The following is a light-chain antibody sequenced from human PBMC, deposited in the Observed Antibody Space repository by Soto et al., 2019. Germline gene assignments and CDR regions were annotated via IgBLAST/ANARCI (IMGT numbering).Light chain of an antibody. CDR1: QSINNW. CDR2: DAS. CDR3: QQYNSYRT. J-gene: IGKJ1*01. Sequence: DIQMTQSPSTLSASVGDRVTITCPASQSINNWLAWYQQKPGKAPKLLIYDASTLETGVPLRFSGSGSGTEFTLTISSLQPDDFATYFCQQYNSYRTFGQGTKVDI. V-gene: IGKV1-5*01.